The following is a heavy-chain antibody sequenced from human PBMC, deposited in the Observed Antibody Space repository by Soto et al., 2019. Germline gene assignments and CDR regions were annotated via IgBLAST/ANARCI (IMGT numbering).Heavy chain of an antibody. CDR1: GGSFSGYY. CDR3: ASSRRSPYYYCSGSYPRYNLFDP. D-gene: IGHD3-10*01. CDR2: INHSGST. Sequence: ASETLSLTCAGYGGSFSGYYWSWIRQPPGKGLEWIGEINHSGSTNYNPSLKSRVTISVDTSKNQFSLKLSSVTAADTAVYYCASSRRSPYYYCSGSYPRYNLFDPWGQGTLVTVSS. V-gene: IGHV4-34*01. J-gene: IGHJ5*02.